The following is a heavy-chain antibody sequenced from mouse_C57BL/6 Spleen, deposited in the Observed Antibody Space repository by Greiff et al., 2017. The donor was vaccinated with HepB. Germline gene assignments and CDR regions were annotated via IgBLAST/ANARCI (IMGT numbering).Heavy chain of an antibody. CDR2: IHPNSGST. CDR1: GYTFTSYW. CDR3: ANYYGGGWFAY. Sequence: QVQLQQPGAELVKPGASVKLSCKASGYTFTSYWMHWVKQRPVQGLEWIGMIHPNSGSTNYNEKFKSKATLTVDKSSSTAYMQLSSLTSEDSAVYYCANYYGGGWFAYWGQGTLVTVSA. V-gene: IGHV1-64*01. J-gene: IGHJ3*01. D-gene: IGHD1-1*01.